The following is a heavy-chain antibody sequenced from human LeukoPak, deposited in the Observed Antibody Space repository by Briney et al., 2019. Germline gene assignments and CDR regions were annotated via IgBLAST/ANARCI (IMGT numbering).Heavy chain of an antibody. D-gene: IGHD5-12*01. Sequence: SETLSLTCTVSGDSISSSSYYWGWIRQPPGKGLEWMGSIYYSGSTYYNPSLKSRVTVSVDTSKNQFSLKVTSVTAADTAVYYCAKGVWIYSYWGQGTLVTVS. V-gene: IGHV4-39*01. CDR3: AKGVWIYSY. CDR2: IYYSGST. J-gene: IGHJ4*02. CDR1: GDSISSSSYY.